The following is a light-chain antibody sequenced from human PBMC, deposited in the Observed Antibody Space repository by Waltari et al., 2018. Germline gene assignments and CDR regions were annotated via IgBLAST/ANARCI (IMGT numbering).Light chain of an antibody. J-gene: IGKJ1*01. CDR2: LGS. V-gene: IGKV2-28*01. CDR3: MQAAQTPLT. CDR1: QSLLNINGNNY. Sequence: DIVMTQSPLSLPVTPGEPASISCRSSQSLLNINGNNYLDWYLQRPGQSPQLLIYLGSNRASGVPDRFSGSGSGTDFTLKISRVEAEDVGVYYCMQAAQTPLTFGQGTKVEIK.